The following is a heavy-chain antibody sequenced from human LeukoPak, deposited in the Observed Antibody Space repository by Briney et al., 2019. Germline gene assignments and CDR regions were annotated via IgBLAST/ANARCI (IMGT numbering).Heavy chain of an antibody. V-gene: IGHV3-21*01. Sequence: PGGSLRLSCAASGFTFSSYSMNWVRQAPGKGLEWVSSISSSSSYIYYADSVKGRFTISRDNAKNSLYLQMNSLRAEDTAVYYCARDYGDYIAHYYYGMDVWGQGTTVTVSS. CDR2: ISSSSSYI. J-gene: IGHJ6*02. CDR1: GFTFSSYS. CDR3: ARDYGDYIAHYYYGMDV. D-gene: IGHD4-17*01.